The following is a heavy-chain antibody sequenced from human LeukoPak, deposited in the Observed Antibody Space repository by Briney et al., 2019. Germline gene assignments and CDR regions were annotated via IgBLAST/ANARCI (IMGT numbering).Heavy chain of an antibody. CDR1: GFTFSSYC. CDR2: TRPDGSNK. J-gene: IGHJ5*01. D-gene: IGHD3-3*01. Sequence: GGSLRLSCAASGFTFSSYCMHWVRQAPGKGLEWVAFTRPDGSNKHYGDSVQGRFTISRDNSRNTLYLQMNSLRVEDTAMYYCAKDWSTDWSNWFDSWGPGSLVTVSS. CDR3: AKDWSTDWSNWFDS. V-gene: IGHV3-30*02.